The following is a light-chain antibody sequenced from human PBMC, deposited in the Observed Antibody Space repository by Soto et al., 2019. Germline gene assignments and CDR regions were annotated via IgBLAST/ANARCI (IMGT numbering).Light chain of an antibody. CDR2: GAS. CDR1: QSVSSN. J-gene: IGKJ1*01. V-gene: IGKV3-15*01. Sequence: EIVLTRSPGTLSLSPGEGATLSCRASQSVSSNLAWYQQKPGQAPRLLIYGASTRATGIPARFSGSGSGTEFTLTISSLQSEDFAVYYCQQYNNWPPWTVGQGTKVDSK. CDR3: QQYNNWPPWT.